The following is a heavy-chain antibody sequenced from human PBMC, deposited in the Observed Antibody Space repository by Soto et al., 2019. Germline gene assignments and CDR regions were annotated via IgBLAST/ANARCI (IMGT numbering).Heavy chain of an antibody. CDR1: GFTFSNYA. Sequence: GGSLRLSCAASGFTFSNYAMSWVRQAPGQGLEWVSGISGSGERTRYADSVKGRFTISRDNSKNTLYLQMNSLRAEDTAIYYCAKAYSSSWYGFDYWGQGTQVTVSS. V-gene: IGHV3-23*01. J-gene: IGHJ4*02. CDR2: ISGSGERT. D-gene: IGHD6-13*01. CDR3: AKAYSSSWYGFDY.